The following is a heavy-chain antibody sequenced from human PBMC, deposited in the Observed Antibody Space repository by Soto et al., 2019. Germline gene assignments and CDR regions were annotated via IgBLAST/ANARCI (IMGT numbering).Heavy chain of an antibody. D-gene: IGHD3-22*01. CDR3: AKVYYYDRGYFDY. CDR2: ISGSGGST. J-gene: IGHJ4*02. CDR1: GFTFSSYA. Sequence: LRLSCAASGFTFSSYAMSWVRQAPGKGLEWVSAISGSGGSTYYADSVKGRFTISRDNSKNTLYLQMNSLRAEDTAVYYCAKVYYYDRGYFDYWGQGTLVTVSS. V-gene: IGHV3-23*01.